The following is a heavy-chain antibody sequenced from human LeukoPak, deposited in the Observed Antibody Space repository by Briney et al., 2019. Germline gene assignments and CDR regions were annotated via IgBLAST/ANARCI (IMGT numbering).Heavy chain of an antibody. D-gene: IGHD1-26*01. CDR2: IYYSGST. Sequence: PSETLSLTCTVSGGSISSYYWSWIRQPPGKGLEWIGYIYYSGSTNYNPSLKSRVTISVDTSKNQFSLKLSSVTAADTAVYYCARGKLYYYYGMDVWGQGTTVTVSS. CDR3: ARGKLYYYYGMDV. V-gene: IGHV4-59*12. J-gene: IGHJ6*02. CDR1: GGSISSYY.